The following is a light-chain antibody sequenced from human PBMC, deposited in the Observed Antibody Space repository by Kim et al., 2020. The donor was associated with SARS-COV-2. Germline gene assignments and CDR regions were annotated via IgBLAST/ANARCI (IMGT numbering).Light chain of an antibody. CDR2: DTD. V-gene: IGLV7-46*01. J-gene: IGLJ3*02. CDR3: LLFYNGVRV. Sequence: PGGTVTLTCGSSTGAVTGGHYPYWFQQRPGQAPRTLIYDTDDKHSWTPARFSGSLLGGKAALTLSGAQPEDEADYYCLLFYNGVRVFGGGTKLTVL. CDR1: TGAVTGGHY.